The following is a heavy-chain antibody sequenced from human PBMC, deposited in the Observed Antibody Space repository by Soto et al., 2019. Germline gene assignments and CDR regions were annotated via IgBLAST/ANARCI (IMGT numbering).Heavy chain of an antibody. D-gene: IGHD2-2*01. CDR1: CGSISSSSYY. Sequence: QLQLQVSGPGLVKPSETLSLTCTVSCGSISSSSYYWCWIRQPPGKGLEWIGRIYYSGSTYYKPSLKSRVTIHVDTSKNQFSRNLSYVTAADTAVYYDASQDMVVVPAAMGWFDPCGQGTLVTVS. V-gene: IGHV4-39*01. J-gene: IGHJ5*02. CDR3: ASQDMVVVPAAMGWFDP. CDR2: IYYSGST.